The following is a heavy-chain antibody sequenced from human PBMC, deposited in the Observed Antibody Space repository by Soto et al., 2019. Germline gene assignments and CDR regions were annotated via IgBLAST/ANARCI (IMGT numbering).Heavy chain of an antibody. CDR3: ARVGHYYYGMDV. Sequence: QVQLVQSGAEVKKPGASVKVSCKASGYTFTTYVMHWVRQAPGQRLERMGWINAGNDNKKYSRKFQGRVTIPRDTSASTVYMEMRRLSSEDTAVYYCARVGHYYYGMDVWGQGTTVTVSS. CDR2: INAGNDNK. D-gene: IGHD3-3*01. J-gene: IGHJ6*02. V-gene: IGHV1-3*01. CDR1: GYTFTTYV.